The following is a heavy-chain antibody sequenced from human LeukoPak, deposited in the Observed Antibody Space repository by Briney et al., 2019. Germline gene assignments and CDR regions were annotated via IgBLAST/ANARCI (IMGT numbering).Heavy chain of an antibody. J-gene: IGHJ4*02. CDR1: GYNFATYW. D-gene: IGHD2-2*01. CDR3: ASQVYCSRTSCSDH. V-gene: IGHV5-51*01. Sequence: GESLKISCKGSGYNFATYWIGWVRQMPGKGLEWMGVIYPGDSDTRYSPSFQGQVTISAVKSISTAYLQWSSLKASDSAMYYCASQVYCSRTSCSDHWGQGTLVTVSS. CDR2: IYPGDSDT.